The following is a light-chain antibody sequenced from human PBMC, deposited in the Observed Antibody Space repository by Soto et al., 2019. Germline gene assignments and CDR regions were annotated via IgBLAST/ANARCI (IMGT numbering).Light chain of an antibody. CDR3: QQYDSARWT. CDR1: PSVSSRY. Sequence: EIVLTQSPGTLSLSPGERATLSCRASPSVSSRYLAWYQQKPGQAPRLLIYGTSSRATGIPDRFSGSGSGTDFTFTISRLEPEDFEVYYCQQYDSARWTFGQGTKV. CDR2: GTS. J-gene: IGKJ1*01. V-gene: IGKV3-20*01.